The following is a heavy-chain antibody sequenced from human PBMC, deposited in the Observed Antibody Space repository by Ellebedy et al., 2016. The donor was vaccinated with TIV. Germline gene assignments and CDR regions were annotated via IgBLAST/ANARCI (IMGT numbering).Heavy chain of an antibody. CDR1: GFIFTNSY. V-gene: IGHV1-46*01. Sequence: ASVKVSCKASGFIFTNSYMHWVRQAPGQGLEWMGLINPSGGSTRYAQKFQGRVSMTRDTSTNTVYMELSSLGSEDTAVYYCARVPTMIRGDSFHGMDVWGQGTTVTVSS. CDR3: ARVPTMIRGDSFHGMDV. J-gene: IGHJ6*02. CDR2: INPSGGST. D-gene: IGHD3-10*01.